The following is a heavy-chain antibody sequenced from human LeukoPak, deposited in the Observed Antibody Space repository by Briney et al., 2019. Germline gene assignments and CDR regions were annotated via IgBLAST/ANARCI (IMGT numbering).Heavy chain of an antibody. CDR1: GFTFSSYT. Sequence: GGSLRLSCAASGFTFSSYTMHWVRQAPGKGLEWVAVISYDGSNKYYADSVKGRFTISRDNSKNTLYLQMNSLRAEDTAVYYCARDGQDYGDYFWYFDYWGQGTLVTVSS. J-gene: IGHJ4*02. V-gene: IGHV3-30*04. D-gene: IGHD4-17*01. CDR3: ARDGQDYGDYFWYFDY. CDR2: ISYDGSNK.